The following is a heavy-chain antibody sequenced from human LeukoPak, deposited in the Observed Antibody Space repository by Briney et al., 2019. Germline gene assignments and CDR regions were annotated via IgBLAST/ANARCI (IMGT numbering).Heavy chain of an antibody. D-gene: IGHD3-22*01. Sequence: SETLSLACTVSGGSFSTYYWSWIRQPPGKGLEWIAYIYYSGSTNYNPSLQSRVTISVDTSKNQFSLRLSSVTAADTAVYYCARENSYYDSSGYYYGSGYFDYWGQGTLVTVSS. V-gene: IGHV4-59*01. CDR2: IYYSGST. CDR3: ARENSYYDSSGYYYGSGYFDY. J-gene: IGHJ4*02. CDR1: GGSFSTYY.